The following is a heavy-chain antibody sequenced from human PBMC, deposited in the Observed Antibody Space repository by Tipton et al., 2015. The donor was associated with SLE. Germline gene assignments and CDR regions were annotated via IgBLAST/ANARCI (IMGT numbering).Heavy chain of an antibody. D-gene: IGHD5-18*01. CDR2: ISSSSSYT. CDR3: ARDTQYSYGQFGAFDI. V-gene: IGHV3-11*05. Sequence: SLRLSCAASGFTFSDYYMSWIRQAPGKGLERVSYISSSSSYTNYADSVKGRFTISRDNAKNSLYLQMNSLRAEDTAVYYCARDTQYSYGQFGAFDIWGQGTMVTVAS. J-gene: IGHJ3*02. CDR1: GFTFSDYY.